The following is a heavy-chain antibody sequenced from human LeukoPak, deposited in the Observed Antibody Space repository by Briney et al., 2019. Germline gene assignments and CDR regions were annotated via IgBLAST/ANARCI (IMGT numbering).Heavy chain of an antibody. CDR2: IYTSGST. Sequence: SETLSLTCTVSGGSISSYYWSWIRQPAGKGLEWIGRIYTSGSTNYYPSLKSRVTMSVDTSKNQFSLKLSSVTAADTAVYYCARVIRYYDSSGYYALYFDYWGKGTLVTVSS. J-gene: IGHJ4*02. D-gene: IGHD3-22*01. CDR1: GGSISSYY. CDR3: ARVIRYYDSSGYYALYFDY. V-gene: IGHV4-4*07.